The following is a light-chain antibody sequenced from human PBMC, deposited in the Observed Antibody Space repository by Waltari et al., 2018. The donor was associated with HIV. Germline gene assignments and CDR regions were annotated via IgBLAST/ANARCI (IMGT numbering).Light chain of an antibody. CDR2: SNN. J-gene: IGLJ3*02. V-gene: IGLV1-44*01. CDR3: AAWDDSLNAWV. CDR1: SSHIRSTI. Sequence: QSVLTQPPSASGTHGPRVSIPCSGCSSHIRSTIVTWYQQLPGTAPKLLIYSNNQRPSGVPDRFSGSKSGTSASLAISGLQSEDEADYYCAAWDDSLNAWVFGGGTKLTVL.